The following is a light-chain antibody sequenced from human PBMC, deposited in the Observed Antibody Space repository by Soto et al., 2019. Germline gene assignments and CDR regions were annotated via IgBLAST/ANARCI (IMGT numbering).Light chain of an antibody. CDR3: QQYNSYSAT. J-gene: IGKJ1*01. CDR1: QSLNSL. V-gene: IGKV1-5*01. Sequence: DIQMTQSPSTLSASVGDRVTITCRASQSLNSLLAWYQQKPGRAPKLLIYDASTLESGVPSRFNGSGSGTHFTLTITSLQPDDSATYYCQQYNSYSATFGQGTKVDIK. CDR2: DAS.